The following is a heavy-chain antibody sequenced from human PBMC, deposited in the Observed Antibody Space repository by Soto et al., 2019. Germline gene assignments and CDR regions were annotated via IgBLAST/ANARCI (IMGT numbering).Heavy chain of an antibody. Sequence: EVQLVESGGGLVKPGGSLRLSCAASGFTFSNAWMSWVRQAPGKGLEWVGRIKSKTDGGTTDYAAPVKGRFTISRDDSKNTLYLQMNSLKTEDTAVYYCTTISLAGGDLPDYWGQGTLVTVSS. CDR3: TTISLAGGDLPDY. CDR1: GFTFSNAW. D-gene: IGHD4-17*01. CDR2: IKSKTDGGTT. V-gene: IGHV3-15*01. J-gene: IGHJ4*02.